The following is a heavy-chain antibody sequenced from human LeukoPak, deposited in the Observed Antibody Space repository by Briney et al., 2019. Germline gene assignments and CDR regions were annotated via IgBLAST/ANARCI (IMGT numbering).Heavy chain of an antibody. V-gene: IGHV1-18*01. CDR3: ARVPITIFGVVTEERFDY. Sequence: ASVKVSCKASGYTFTSYGISWVRQAPGQGLEWVGWISAYNGNTNYAQKLQGRVTMTTDTSTSTAYMELRSLRSDDTAVYYCARVPITIFGVVTEERFDYWGQGTLVTVSS. J-gene: IGHJ4*02. CDR2: ISAYNGNT. D-gene: IGHD3-3*01. CDR1: GYTFTSYG.